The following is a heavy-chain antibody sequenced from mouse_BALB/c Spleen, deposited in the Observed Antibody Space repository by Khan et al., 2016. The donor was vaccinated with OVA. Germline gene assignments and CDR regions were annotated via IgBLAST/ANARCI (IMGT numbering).Heavy chain of an antibody. V-gene: IGHV3-2*02. CDR2: ISYSGRP. J-gene: IGHJ2*01. D-gene: IGHD1-1*01. Sequence: EVQLQESGPGLVKPSQSLSLTCTVTGYSITSDYAWNWIRQFPGNKLEWMGYISYSGRPSYNPSLKSRISITRDTSKNQFFLQLNSVTTDDTATYYCARSVTITTVVATDVDYWGQGTTLTVSS. CDR1: GYSITSDYA. CDR3: ARSVTITTVVATDVDY.